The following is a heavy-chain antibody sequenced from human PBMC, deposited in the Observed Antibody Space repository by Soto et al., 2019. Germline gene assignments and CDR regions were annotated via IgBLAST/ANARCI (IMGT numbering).Heavy chain of an antibody. CDR2: VHSSGST. J-gene: IGHJ5*02. Sequence: QVKLQEAGPRLVKPSETLSLTCTVSGGSISSHSWNWIRQPPGRGLEWIGYVHSSGSTDYNPSLESRVTISVDTSQNQLSLKLTSLTAADTAVYYCARRVQTNSVVVQDNWLDPWGQGTLVTVSS. CDR3: ARRVQTNSVVVQDNWLDP. V-gene: IGHV4-59*08. CDR1: GGSISSHS. D-gene: IGHD2-15*01.